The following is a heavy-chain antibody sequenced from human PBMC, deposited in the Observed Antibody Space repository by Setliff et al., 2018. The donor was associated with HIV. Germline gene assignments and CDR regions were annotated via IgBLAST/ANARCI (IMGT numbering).Heavy chain of an antibody. CDR2: TNHNGST. Sequence: PSETLSLTCDLYGGSFSSYYWSWIRQSPGKGLEWIGETNHNGSTTYNPSLKSRVAISLDTTKNQFSLNLNTVNAADTAVYYCLLEAPLIMGTTPPVWGQGTLVTVSS. CDR3: LLEAPLIMGTTPPV. D-gene: IGHD1-26*01. J-gene: IGHJ4*02. V-gene: IGHV4-34*01. CDR1: GGSFSSYY.